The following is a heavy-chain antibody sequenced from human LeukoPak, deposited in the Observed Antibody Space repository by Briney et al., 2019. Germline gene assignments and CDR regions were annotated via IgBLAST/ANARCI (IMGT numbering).Heavy chain of an antibody. CDR2: IWYDGSNK. CDR3: ARERLGESYDAFDI. V-gene: IGHV3-33*01. Sequence: PGGSLRLSCAASGFTFSSYGMHWVRQAPGKGLEWVAVIWYDGSNKYYADSVKGRFTISRDNSKNTLYLQMNSLRAEDTAVYYCARERLGESYDAFDIWGQGTMVTVSS. D-gene: IGHD3-10*01. J-gene: IGHJ3*02. CDR1: GFTFSSYG.